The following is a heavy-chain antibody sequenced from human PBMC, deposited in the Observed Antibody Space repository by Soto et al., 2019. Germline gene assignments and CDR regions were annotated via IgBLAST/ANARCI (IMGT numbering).Heavy chain of an antibody. Sequence: RSLTCAVSGGSVSSGVFSWNWIRQPPGQGLEWIGYISHGGSPHYTPSLRSRVSISVDRSTNVISLNLTSMTPADTAVYFCARGHYYYAMDVCGQGTTVTVPS. J-gene: IGHJ6*02. CDR2: ISHGGSP. CDR1: GGSVSSGVFS. CDR3: ARGHYYYAMDV. V-gene: IGHV4-30-2*01.